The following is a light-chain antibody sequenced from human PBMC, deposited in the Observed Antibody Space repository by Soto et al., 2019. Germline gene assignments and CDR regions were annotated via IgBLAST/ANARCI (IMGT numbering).Light chain of an antibody. CDR3: AAWDDNLNGCWV. V-gene: IGLV1-44*01. CDR1: SSNIGSHT. Sequence: QSVLTQPPSASGTPGQRVTISCSGSSSNIGSHTVNWFQQLPGTAPKLLIYTNNQRPSGVPDRFSGPKSGTSASLAISGLQSEDEADYFCAAWDDNLNGCWVFGGGTKVTVL. J-gene: IGLJ3*02. CDR2: TNN.